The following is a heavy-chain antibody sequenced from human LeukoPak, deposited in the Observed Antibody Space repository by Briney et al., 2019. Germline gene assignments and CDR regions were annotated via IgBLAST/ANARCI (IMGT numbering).Heavy chain of an antibody. Sequence: GGSLRLSCAASGFTFSSYGMSWVRQAPGKRLEWVSGVSGDGGATNNADSVKGRFTISRDNSENTVYLQMNSLRVEDTAVYYCAKDSGNSGWYVDNWGQGTLVTVSS. CDR2: VSGDGGAT. V-gene: IGHV3-23*01. CDR1: GFTFSSYG. D-gene: IGHD6-19*01. CDR3: AKDSGNSGWYVDN. J-gene: IGHJ4*02.